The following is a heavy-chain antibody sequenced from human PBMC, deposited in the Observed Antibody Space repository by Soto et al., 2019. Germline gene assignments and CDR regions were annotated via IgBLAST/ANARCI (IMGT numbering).Heavy chain of an antibody. V-gene: IGHV3-48*01. CDR1: GFTFRNYK. Sequence: GGSLRLSCEASGFTFRNYKMNWVRQAPGKGLEWVSQISIGSSSMDYADYVKGRFTISRDKSKNTLYLKMNTLRAEDTTVYYRARDKSTSGSENYCGMNVWGKGTRVPVSS. J-gene: IGHJ6*04. D-gene: IGHD2-2*01. CDR2: ISIGSSSM. CDR3: ARDKSTSGSENYCGMNV.